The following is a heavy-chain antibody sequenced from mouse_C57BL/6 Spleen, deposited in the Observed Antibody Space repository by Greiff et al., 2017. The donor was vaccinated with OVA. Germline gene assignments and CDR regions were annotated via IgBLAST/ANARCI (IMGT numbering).Heavy chain of an antibody. CDR1: GFNIKDYY. J-gene: IGHJ2*01. D-gene: IGHD1-1*01. V-gene: IGHV14-1*01. CDR3: TTGTTVVATRDY. Sequence: EVQLQQSGAELVRPGASVKLSCTASGFNIKDYYMHWVKQRPEQGLEWIGRIDPEDGDTEYAPKFQGKATMTADTSSNTAYLQLSSLTSEDTAVYYCTTGTTVVATRDYWGQGTTLTVSS. CDR2: IDPEDGDT.